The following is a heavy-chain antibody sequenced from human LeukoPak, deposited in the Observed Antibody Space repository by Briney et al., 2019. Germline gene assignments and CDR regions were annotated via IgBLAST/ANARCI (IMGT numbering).Heavy chain of an antibody. CDR3: ARSLAPAAIPGDWFDP. J-gene: IGHJ5*02. CDR1: GYSFTSYW. CDR2: IYPDDSDT. D-gene: IGHD2-2*02. V-gene: IGHV5-51*01. Sequence: GESLKISCKGSGYSFTSYWIGWVRQMPGKGLEWMGIIYPDDSDTRYSPSFQGQVTISADKSISTAYLQWSSLKASDTAMYYCARSLAPAAIPGDWFDPWGQGTLVTVSS.